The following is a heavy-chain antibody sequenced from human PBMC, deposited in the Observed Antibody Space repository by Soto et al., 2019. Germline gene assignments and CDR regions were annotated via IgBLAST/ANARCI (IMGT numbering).Heavy chain of an antibody. Sequence: VRQMPGKGLEWMGRIDPSDSYTNYSPSFQGHVTISADKSISTAYLQWSSLKASDTAMYYCARLAPQSEWFDPWGQGTLVTVSS. CDR2: IDPSDSYT. V-gene: IGHV5-10-1*01. CDR3: ARLAPQSEWFDP. J-gene: IGHJ5*02.